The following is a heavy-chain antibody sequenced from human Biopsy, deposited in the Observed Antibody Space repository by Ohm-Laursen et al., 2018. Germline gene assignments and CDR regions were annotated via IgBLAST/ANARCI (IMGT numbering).Heavy chain of an antibody. CDR3: ARPTNARAGGAPFDI. Sequence: SSLRLSCAASGFSFSSYGMHWVRQAPGKGPEWVAVLWYDGTNKYYADSVKGRFTISRDNSKNTLYLQMNSLRAEDTAMYYCARPTNARAGGAPFDIWGQGTMVTVSS. CDR1: GFSFSSYG. V-gene: IGHV3-33*01. D-gene: IGHD1-1*01. CDR2: LWYDGTNK. J-gene: IGHJ3*02.